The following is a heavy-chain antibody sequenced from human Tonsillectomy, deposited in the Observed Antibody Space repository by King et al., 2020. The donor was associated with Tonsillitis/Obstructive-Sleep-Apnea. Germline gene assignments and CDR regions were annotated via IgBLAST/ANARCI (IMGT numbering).Heavy chain of an antibody. CDR3: DGGAVGTTISDYYYYMDV. CDR2: FDPEDGET. J-gene: IGHJ6*03. CDR1: GYTLTELS. D-gene: IGHD1-26*01. V-gene: IGHV1-24*01. Sequence: QLVQSGAEVKKPGASVKVSCKVSGYTLTELSIHWVRQAPGKGLEWMGGFDPEDGETIYAQKFQGRVTMTEDTSTDTAYMELSSLRSDDTAVFFCDGGAVGTTISDYYYYMDVWGKGTTVTVSS.